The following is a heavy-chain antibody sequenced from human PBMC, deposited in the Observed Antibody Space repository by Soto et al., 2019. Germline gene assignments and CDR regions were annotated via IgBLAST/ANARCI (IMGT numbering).Heavy chain of an antibody. V-gene: IGHV4-59*01. D-gene: IGHD6-25*01. J-gene: IGHJ5*02. CDR2: IYYSGST. Sequence: SETLSLTCTVSGGSISSYYWSWIRQPPGKGLEWIGYIYYSGSTNYNPSRKSRVTISVDTSKNQFSLKLSSVTAADTAVYYCARRPSNAATNWFDPWGQGTLVTVSS. CDR3: ARRPSNAATNWFDP. CDR1: GGSISSYY.